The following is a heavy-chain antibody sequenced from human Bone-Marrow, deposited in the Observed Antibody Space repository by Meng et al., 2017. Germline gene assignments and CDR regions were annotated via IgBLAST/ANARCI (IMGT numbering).Heavy chain of an antibody. CDR2: ISSSGSTT. CDR1: GFTFRSYE. CDR3: VSSSGWYGYFDY. Sequence: GESLKISCAASGFTFRSYEMNWVRQAPGKGLEWVSYISSSGSTTYYADSVKGRFTISRDNAKNSLYLQMNSLRAEDMALYYCVSSSGWYGYFDYWGQGTLVTVSS. V-gene: IGHV3-48*03. J-gene: IGHJ4*02. D-gene: IGHD6-19*01.